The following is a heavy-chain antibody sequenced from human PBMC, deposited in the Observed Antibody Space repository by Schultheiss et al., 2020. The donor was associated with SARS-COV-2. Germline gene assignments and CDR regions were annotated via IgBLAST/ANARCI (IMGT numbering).Heavy chain of an antibody. CDR2: ISYDGSNK. CDR1: GFTFSSYG. CDR3: TTAVGYCSSTSCRTDY. D-gene: IGHD2-2*01. V-gene: IGHV3-30*03. Sequence: GESLKISCAASGFTFSSYGMHWVRQAPGKGLEWVAVISYDGSNKYYADSVKGRFTISRDNSKNTLYLQMNSLRAEDTAVYYCTTAVGYCSSTSCRTDYWGQGTLVTVSS. J-gene: IGHJ4*02.